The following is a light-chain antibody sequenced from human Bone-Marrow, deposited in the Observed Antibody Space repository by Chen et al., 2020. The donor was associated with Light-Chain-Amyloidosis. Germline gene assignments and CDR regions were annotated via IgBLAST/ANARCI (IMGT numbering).Light chain of an antibody. J-gene: IGLJ1*01. CDR1: SSDVGDYKY. CDR2: EVS. CDR3: SSYAGSNNFV. Sequence: SALAQPPSASGSPGQSVTISCAGTSSDVGDYKYVSWYQQHPGKAPKLMIYEVSKRPSGVPDRFSGSKSGNTASLTVSGLQAEDEADYYCSSYAGSNNFVFGTGTKVTVL. V-gene: IGLV2-8*01.